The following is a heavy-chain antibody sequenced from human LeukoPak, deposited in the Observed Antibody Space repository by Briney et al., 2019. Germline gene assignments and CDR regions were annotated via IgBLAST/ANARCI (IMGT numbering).Heavy chain of an antibody. CDR2: INHSGST. J-gene: IGHJ3*02. CDR1: GESFSGYY. D-gene: IGHD1-1*01. Sequence: SETLSLTCAVYGESFSGYYWSWIRKPPGKGLEWIGEINHSGSTNYNPSLKSRVTISVDTSKNQFSLKLSSVTAADTAVYYCARFVERREDAFDIWGQGTMVTVSS. V-gene: IGHV4-34*01. CDR3: ARFVERREDAFDI.